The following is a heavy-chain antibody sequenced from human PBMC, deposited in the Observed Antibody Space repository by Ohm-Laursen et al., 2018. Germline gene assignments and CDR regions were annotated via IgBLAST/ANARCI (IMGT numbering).Heavy chain of an antibody. Sequence: SSLRLSCAASGFTFSSYGMHWVRQAPGKGLEWVAVISYDGSNKYYADSVKGRFTISRDNSKNTLYLQMNSLRAEDTAVYYCAKDRSIAAAGYYYYGMDVWGQGTTVTVSS. J-gene: IGHJ6*02. V-gene: IGHV3-30*18. CDR1: GFTFSSYG. CDR2: ISYDGSNK. D-gene: IGHD6-13*01. CDR3: AKDRSIAAAGYYYYGMDV.